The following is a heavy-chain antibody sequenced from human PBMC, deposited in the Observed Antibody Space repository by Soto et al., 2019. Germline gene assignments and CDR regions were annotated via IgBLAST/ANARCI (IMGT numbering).Heavy chain of an antibody. CDR1: GGSISSSNW. CDR3: ARDDSGAAAAANWFDP. Sequence: QVQLQESGPGLVKPSGTLSLTCAVSGGSISSSNWWSWVRQPPGKGLEWIGEIYHSGSTNYNPSLKGRVTISVDKSKNQFSLKLSSVTAADTAVYYCARDDSGAAAAANWFDPWGQGTLVTVSS. V-gene: IGHV4-4*02. D-gene: IGHD6-13*01. J-gene: IGHJ5*02. CDR2: IYHSGST.